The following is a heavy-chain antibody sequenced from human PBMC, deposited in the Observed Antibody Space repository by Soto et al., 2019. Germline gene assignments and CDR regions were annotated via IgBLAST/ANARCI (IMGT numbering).Heavy chain of an antibody. CDR2: GYSGFT. D-gene: IGHD4-17*01. J-gene: IGHJ4*02. V-gene: IGHV4-59*01. CDR1: GGSITTYQ. CDR3: ARDYGDYSFFFDY. Sequence: QVQLQESGPGLVKPSETLSLTCTVSGGSITTYQWSWIRQPPGKGLEWIGGYSGFTDYNPSLESRATISVDHPKNQFSLTLRSVTAADTAVYYCARDYGDYSFFFDYWGQGALVTVSS.